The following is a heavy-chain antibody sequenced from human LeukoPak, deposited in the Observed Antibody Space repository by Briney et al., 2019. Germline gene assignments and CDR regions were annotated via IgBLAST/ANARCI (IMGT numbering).Heavy chain of an antibody. J-gene: IGHJ4*02. D-gene: IGHD2-8*01. V-gene: IGHV1-2*02. Sequence: ASVKVSCKASGYTFTDYFLQWVRHAPGQGLEWMGWINPNSGGTSYAQKFQGRVTMTRDMSISTAYMELSRLTSDDTAVYYCARDYELGTAXXAYEYFDCWGQGTLVTV. CDR1: GYTFTDYF. CDR3: ARDYELGTAXXAYEYFDC. CDR2: INPNSGGT.